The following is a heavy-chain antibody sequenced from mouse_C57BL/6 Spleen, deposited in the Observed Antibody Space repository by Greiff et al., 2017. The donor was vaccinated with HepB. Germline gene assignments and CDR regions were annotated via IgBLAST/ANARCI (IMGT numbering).Heavy chain of an antibody. Sequence: EVMLVESEGGLVQPGSSMKLSCTASGFTFSDYYMAWVRQVPEKGLEWVANINYDGSSTYYLDSLKSRFIISRDNAKNILYLQMSSLKSEDTATYYCARDRGFITTDWYFDVWGTGTTVTVSS. CDR1: GFTFSDYY. CDR2: INYDGSST. V-gene: IGHV5-16*01. D-gene: IGHD1-1*01. J-gene: IGHJ1*03. CDR3: ARDRGFITTDWYFDV.